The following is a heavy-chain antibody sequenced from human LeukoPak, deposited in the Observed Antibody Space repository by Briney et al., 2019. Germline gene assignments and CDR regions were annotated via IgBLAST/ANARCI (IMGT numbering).Heavy chain of an antibody. V-gene: IGHV4-4*07. D-gene: IGHD6-19*01. Sequence: SSETLSLTCTVSGGSISSYYWSWIRQPAGKGLEWIGRIYTSGSTNYNPSLKSRVTMSVDTSKNQFSLKLSSVTVADTAVYYCARERDPGYSSGWQAHYFDYWGQGTLVTVSS. CDR2: IYTSGST. CDR1: GGSISSYY. J-gene: IGHJ4*02. CDR3: ARERDPGYSSGWQAHYFDY.